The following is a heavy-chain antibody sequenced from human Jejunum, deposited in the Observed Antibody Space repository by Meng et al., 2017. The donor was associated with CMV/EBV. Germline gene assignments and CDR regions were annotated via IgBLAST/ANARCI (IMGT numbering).Heavy chain of an antibody. V-gene: IGHV1-18*01. D-gene: IGHD3-10*01. CDR3: ARGTPGRSYSDY. CDR2: FVNNVDT. Sequence: QGQLVQSGAGVKKPGASVKVSRNASRYTFTSYYINWVRQATGQGLEWLGWFVNNVDTYSAQKFQGRVTMTTDTHTSTAFMELRSLRSDDTAVYYCARGTPGRSYSDYWGQGTLVTVSS. CDR1: RYTFTSYY. J-gene: IGHJ4*02.